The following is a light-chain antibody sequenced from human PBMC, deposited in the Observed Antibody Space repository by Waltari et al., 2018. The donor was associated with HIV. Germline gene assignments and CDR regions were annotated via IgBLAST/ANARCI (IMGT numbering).Light chain of an antibody. CDR2: KAS. CDR3: QQYNSDPS. J-gene: IGKJ5*01. Sequence: DIHMTQSPSTLSAFIGDRVTITCRASQDVSNWLAWYQQKPGKAPNLLIHKASVLENGVSLRFSGSGFGTEFTLIIDSLEPDDFATYYCQQYNSDPSFGQGTRLEMK. CDR1: QDVSNW. V-gene: IGKV1-5*03.